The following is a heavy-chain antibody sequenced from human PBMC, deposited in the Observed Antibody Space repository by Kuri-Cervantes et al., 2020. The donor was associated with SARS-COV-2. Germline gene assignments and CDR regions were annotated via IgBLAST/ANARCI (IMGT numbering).Heavy chain of an antibody. D-gene: IGHD7-27*01. CDR2: IYQSGST. J-gene: IGHJ6*03. CDR3: ARAAGDQGEYYYYYYMDV. V-gene: IGHV4-38-2*02. CDR1: GHSISSGYY. Sequence: GSLRLSCTVSGHSISSGYYWGWIRQPPGKGLEWIGSIYQSGSTYYNPSLKSRVTISVDTSKNQFSLKLSSVTAADTAVYYCARAAGDQGEYYYYYYMDVWGKGTTVTVSS.